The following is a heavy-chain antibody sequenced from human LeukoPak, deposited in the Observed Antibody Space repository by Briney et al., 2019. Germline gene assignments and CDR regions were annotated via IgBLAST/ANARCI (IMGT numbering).Heavy chain of an antibody. CDR3: AKDRADYGDYYYYYYGMDV. V-gene: IGHV3-30*18. D-gene: IGHD4-17*01. CDR2: IPYDGSNK. CDR1: GFTFSSYG. Sequence: GRSLRLSCAASGFTFSSYGMHWVRQAPGKGLEWVAVIPYDGSNKYYADSVKGRFTISRDNSKNTLYLQMNSLRAEDTAVYYCAKDRADYGDYYYYYYGMDVWGQGTTVTVSS. J-gene: IGHJ6*02.